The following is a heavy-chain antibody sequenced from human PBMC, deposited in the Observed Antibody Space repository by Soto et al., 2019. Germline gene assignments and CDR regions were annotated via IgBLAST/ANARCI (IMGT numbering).Heavy chain of an antibody. CDR2: IIPIFGTA. Sequence: SVKVSCKASGGTFSSYAISWVRQAPGQELEWMGGIIPIFGTANYAQKFQGRVTITAVESTSTAYMELSSLRSVDTAVYYCVRVCPFLTGPDFWGQGTLGTGSS. V-gene: IGHV1-69*13. CDR3: VRVCPFLTGPDF. D-gene: IGHD3-9*01. J-gene: IGHJ4*02. CDR1: GGTFSSYA.